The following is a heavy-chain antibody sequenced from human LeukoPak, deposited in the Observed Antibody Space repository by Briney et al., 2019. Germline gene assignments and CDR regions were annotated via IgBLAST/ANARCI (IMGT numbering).Heavy chain of an antibody. D-gene: IGHD6-13*01. CDR2: ISSSDNTI. V-gene: IGHV3-11*04. J-gene: IGHJ4*02. CDR1: GFTFSDYY. Sequence: GASLRLSCAASGFTFSDYYMSWLRQAPGQGLEWISYISSSDNTIYYADSVQGRFTISRDNAKNSLYLQMNSLRAEDTAVYYCARDRGDSSWYNRFDYWGQGALVTVAS. CDR3: ARDRGDSSWYNRFDY.